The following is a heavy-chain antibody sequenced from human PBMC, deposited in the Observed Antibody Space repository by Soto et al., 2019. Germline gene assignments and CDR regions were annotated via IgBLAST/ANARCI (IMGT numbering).Heavy chain of an antibody. CDR2: IRGSGDST. Sequence: PGGSLRLSCAASGFTFSSYAMSWVRQAPGKGLEWVSSIRGSGDSTQYADSVKGRFTISRDNSKNTLYLQMNSLRAEDTAVYYCAKERTDYYGSGSYHHYGMDVWGQGTTVTVS. CDR1: GFTFSSYA. D-gene: IGHD3-10*01. J-gene: IGHJ6*02. CDR3: AKERTDYYGSGSYHHYGMDV. V-gene: IGHV3-23*01.